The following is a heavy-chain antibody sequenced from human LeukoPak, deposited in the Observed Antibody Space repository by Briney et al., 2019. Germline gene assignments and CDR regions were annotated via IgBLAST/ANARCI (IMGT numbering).Heavy chain of an antibody. V-gene: IGHV4-61*02. CDR1: GGSISSGSYY. Sequence: SETLSLTCTVSGGSISSGSYYWSWIRQPAGKGLEWIGRIYTSGSTNYNPSLKSRVTISVDTSKNQFSLKLSSVTAADTAVYYCARDRVGATVGVSFWFDPWGQGTLVTVSS. CDR3: ARDRVGATVGVSFWFDP. J-gene: IGHJ5*02. D-gene: IGHD1-26*01. CDR2: IYTSGST.